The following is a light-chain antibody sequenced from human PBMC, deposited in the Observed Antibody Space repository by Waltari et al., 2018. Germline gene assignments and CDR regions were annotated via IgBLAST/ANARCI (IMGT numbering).Light chain of an antibody. CDR2: DAS. CDR3: QQYNSDDWT. J-gene: IGKJ1*01. V-gene: IGKV3-11*01. Sequence: EIVLTQSPATLSLSPGERATLSCRARQSVSSYLAWYQQKPGQAPRLLIYDASNRATGIPARFSGSGSGTDFTLTISSLEPEDFAVYYCQQYNSDDWTFGQGTKVEIK. CDR1: QSVSSY.